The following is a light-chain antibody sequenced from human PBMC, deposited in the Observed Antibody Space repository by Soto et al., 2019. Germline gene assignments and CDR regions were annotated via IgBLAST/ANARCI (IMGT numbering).Light chain of an antibody. CDR1: QSVGSH. V-gene: IGKV3-15*01. CDR2: GAS. CDR3: QQYDNWTPFT. Sequence: EIVMTQSPVTLSVSPGERATLSCRASQSVGSHLAWYQQRPGQAPRLLIYGASYRATGIPPRFSGSGSGTDFTLTISSLQSEDFAVYYCQQYDNWTPFTFGPGTKVDIK. J-gene: IGKJ3*01.